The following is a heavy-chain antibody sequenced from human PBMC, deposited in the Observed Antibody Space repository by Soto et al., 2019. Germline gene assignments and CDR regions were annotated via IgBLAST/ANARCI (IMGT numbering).Heavy chain of an antibody. D-gene: IGHD3-22*01. Sequence: GGSLRLSCAASGFTFSSYAMSWVRQAPGKGLEWVSAISGSGGSTYYADSVKGRFTISRDNSKSTLYLQMNSLRAEDTAVYYCAKDQITMIVVGPLYGMDVWGQGTTVTVSS. CDR1: GFTFSSYA. V-gene: IGHV3-23*01. J-gene: IGHJ6*02. CDR3: AKDQITMIVVGPLYGMDV. CDR2: ISGSGGST.